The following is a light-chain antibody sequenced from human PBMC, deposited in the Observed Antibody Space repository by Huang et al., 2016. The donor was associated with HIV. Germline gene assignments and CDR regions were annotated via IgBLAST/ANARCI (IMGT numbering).Light chain of an antibody. CDR3: QHYNNWPPRYT. CDR2: DAS. CDR1: QGVNRN. Sequence: VVMTQSPATLSVSPGERVTLPCRASQGVNRNLACYQKKPGQAPRLLIYDASTSATGIQARFSGSGSETEFTLTISSLQSEDFAIYYCQHYNNWPPRYTFGLGTKLEVK. J-gene: IGKJ2*01. V-gene: IGKV3D-15*01.